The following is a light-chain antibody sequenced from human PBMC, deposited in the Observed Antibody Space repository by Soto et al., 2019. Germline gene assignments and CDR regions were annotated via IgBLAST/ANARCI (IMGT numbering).Light chain of an antibody. V-gene: IGLV2-14*01. Sequence: QSALTQPASVSGSPGQSISISCTGTSSDVGGYNYVSWYQQHPGKAPKVMIYDVSNRPSGVSNRFSGSKSGNTASLTISGLQAEDEADYYCCSYTSSSTLYGFGTGTKLTVL. CDR1: SSDVGGYNY. J-gene: IGLJ1*01. CDR2: DVS. CDR3: CSYTSSSTLYG.